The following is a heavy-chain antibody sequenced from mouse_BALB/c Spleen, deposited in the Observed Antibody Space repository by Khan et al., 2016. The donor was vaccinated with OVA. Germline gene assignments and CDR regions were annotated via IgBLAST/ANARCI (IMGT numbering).Heavy chain of an antibody. J-gene: IGHJ3*01. Sequence: QVQLQQSGPGLVQPSQSLSITCTVSGFSLTTYGIHWVRQSPGKGLEWLGVIWSGGNADYNAAFISRLSISKGNSKSQVFFTMNSLQADDTAIYYCARNSDRYDFSYWGQGTLVTVSA. CDR2: IWSGGNA. D-gene: IGHD2-14*01. CDR3: ARNSDRYDFSY. CDR1: GFSLTTYG. V-gene: IGHV2-4-1*01.